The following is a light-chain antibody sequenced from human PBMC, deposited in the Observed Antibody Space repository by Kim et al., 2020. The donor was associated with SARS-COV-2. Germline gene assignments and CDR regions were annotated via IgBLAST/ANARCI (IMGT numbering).Light chain of an antibody. CDR1: SNNVGNQG. CDR3: SAWDSSLSAWV. Sequence: QTATLACTGNSNNVGNQGAAWLQQHQSHPPKLLSYRNNNRPSGISERLSASRSGNTASLTIAGLQPEDEADYYYSAWDSSLSAWVFGGGTKLTVL. V-gene: IGLV10-54*01. CDR2: RNN. J-gene: IGLJ3*02.